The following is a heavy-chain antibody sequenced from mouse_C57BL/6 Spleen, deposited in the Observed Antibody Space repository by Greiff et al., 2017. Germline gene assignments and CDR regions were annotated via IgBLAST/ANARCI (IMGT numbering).Heavy chain of an antibody. J-gene: IGHJ3*01. CDR2: IDPEDGET. CDR1: GFNIKDYY. Sequence: VQLQQPGAELVKPGASVKLSCTASGFNIKDYYMHWVKQRTEQGLEWIGRIDPEDGETKFAPKFQGKETITAYTSSNTAYLQLSSLTSEDTAVYYCARGLYGSRAWFAYWGQGTLVTVSA. CDR3: ARGLYGSRAWFAY. D-gene: IGHD1-1*01. V-gene: IGHV14-2*01.